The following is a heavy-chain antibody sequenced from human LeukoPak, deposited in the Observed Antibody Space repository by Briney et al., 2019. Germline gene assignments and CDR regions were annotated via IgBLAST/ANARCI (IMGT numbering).Heavy chain of an antibody. CDR2: MNTNSGNT. Sequence: ASVKVSCTASGYTFTSYDINWVRQAPGQGLEWMGWMNTNSGNTGYAQKLQGRVTMTRNTSISTAYMELSSLRSEDTAVYYCAREKGGYYDILRKNWFDPWGQGTLVTVSS. CDR3: AREKGGYYDILRKNWFDP. D-gene: IGHD3-9*01. CDR1: GYTFTSYD. J-gene: IGHJ5*02. V-gene: IGHV1-8*01.